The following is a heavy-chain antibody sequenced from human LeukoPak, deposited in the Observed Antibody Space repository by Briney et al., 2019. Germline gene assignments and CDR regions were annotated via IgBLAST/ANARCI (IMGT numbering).Heavy chain of an antibody. Sequence: SETLSLTCAVYGGSFSGYYWSWIRQPPGKGLEWTGEINHSGSTNYNPSLKSRVTISVDTSKNQFSLKLSSVTAADTAVYYCARGRTVALRSFDYWGQGTLVTVSS. J-gene: IGHJ4*02. CDR2: INHSGST. V-gene: IGHV4-34*01. D-gene: IGHD4-23*01. CDR1: GGSFSGYY. CDR3: ARGRTVALRSFDY.